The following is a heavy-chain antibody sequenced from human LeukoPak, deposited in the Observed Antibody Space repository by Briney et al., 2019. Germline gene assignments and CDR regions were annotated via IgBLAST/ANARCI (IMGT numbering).Heavy chain of an antibody. CDR1: GYTFTSYG. J-gene: IGHJ4*02. V-gene: IGHV1-18*01. Sequence: ASVKVSCKASGYTFTSYGISWVRQAPGQGLEWMGWISAYNGNTNYAQKLQGRVTMTTDTSTSTAYMELRSLRSDDTAVYYCARDGPGYDFWSGYSDPKFDYWGQGTLVTVSS. D-gene: IGHD3-3*01. CDR3: ARDGPGYDFWSGYSDPKFDY. CDR2: ISAYNGNT.